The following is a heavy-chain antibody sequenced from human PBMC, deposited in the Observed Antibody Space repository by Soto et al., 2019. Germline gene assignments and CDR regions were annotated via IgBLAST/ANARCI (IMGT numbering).Heavy chain of an antibody. J-gene: IGHJ4*02. CDR1: GYAFTTYG. CDR3: ARGRYGDY. Sequence: QVHLVQSGAEVKKPGASVKVSCKGSGYAFTTYGITWVRQAPGQGLEWMGWISAHNGNPNYAQKLQGRVTVTRDTSTSTAYMELRSMRSDDTAVYYCARGRYGDYWGQGALVNVSS. CDR2: ISAHNGNP. V-gene: IGHV1-18*01. D-gene: IGHD1-1*01.